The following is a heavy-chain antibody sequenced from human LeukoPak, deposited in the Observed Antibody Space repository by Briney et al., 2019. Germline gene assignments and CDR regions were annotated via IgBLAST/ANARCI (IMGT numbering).Heavy chain of an antibody. CDR3: ARDRAVTDGHFDY. Sequence: SETLSLTCTVSGGSISSYYWSWIRQPAGKELEWIGRFYTSGSTDYSPSLQSRVTMSVDTSKNQFSLKLSSVTAADTAVYYCARDRAVTDGHFDYWGQGTLVTVSS. V-gene: IGHV4-4*07. D-gene: IGHD4-17*01. CDR2: FYTSGST. CDR1: GGSISSYY. J-gene: IGHJ4*02.